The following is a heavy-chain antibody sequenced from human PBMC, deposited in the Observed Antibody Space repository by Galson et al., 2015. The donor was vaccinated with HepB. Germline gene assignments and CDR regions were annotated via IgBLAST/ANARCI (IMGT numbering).Heavy chain of an antibody. CDR3: ARGTRAPRRKYVWGSSAHPPDY. CDR2: IYPGDSDT. D-gene: IGHD3-16*01. CDR1: GYSFTSYW. V-gene: IGHV5-51*01. Sequence: SGAEVKKPGESLKISCKGSGYSFTSYWIGWVRQMPGKGLEWMGIIYPGDSDTRYSPSFQGQVTISADKSISTAYLQWSSLKASDTAMYYCARGTRAPRRKYVWGSSAHPPDYWGQGTLVTVSS. J-gene: IGHJ4*02.